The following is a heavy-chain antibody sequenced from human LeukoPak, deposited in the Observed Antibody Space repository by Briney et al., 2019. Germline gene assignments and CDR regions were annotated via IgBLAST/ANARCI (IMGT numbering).Heavy chain of an antibody. J-gene: IGHJ4*02. Sequence: GGSLRLSCAASGFTFSSYELNWVRQAPGKGLEWVSGISGSDGSTNYADSVKGRFTISRENSKNTLYLQMNSLRAEDTAVYYCAKDSAKKYDDYWGQGTLVTVSS. V-gene: IGHV3-23*01. CDR3: AKDSAKKYDDY. D-gene: IGHD2/OR15-2a*01. CDR2: ISGSDGST. CDR1: GFTFSSYE.